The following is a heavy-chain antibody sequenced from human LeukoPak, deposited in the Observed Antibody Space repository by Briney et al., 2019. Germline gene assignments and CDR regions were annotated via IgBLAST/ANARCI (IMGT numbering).Heavy chain of an antibody. Sequence: SETLSLTCDVSGGSIDSTNWWNWVRQPPGKGLEWIGEIHHDGRINYNPSLKSRVTLSVDKSKDQFSLRLNSVTAADTAMYYCARSHDHLWGNYPDYWGQGTLVTVSS. CDR2: IHHDGRI. D-gene: IGHD3-16*02. CDR1: GGSIDSTNW. J-gene: IGHJ4*02. CDR3: ARSHDHLWGNYPDY. V-gene: IGHV4/OR15-8*01.